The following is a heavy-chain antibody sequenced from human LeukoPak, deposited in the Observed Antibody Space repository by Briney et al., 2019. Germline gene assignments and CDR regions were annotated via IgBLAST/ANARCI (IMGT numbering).Heavy chain of an antibody. CDR1: GVSITRYY. CDR3: ARTDSSGYHDY. J-gene: IGHJ4*02. CDR2: IYNSGNT. D-gene: IGHD3-22*01. V-gene: IGHV4-59*01. Sequence: PSETLSLTCTVSGVSITRYYWSWFRQPPGKGLEWIGYIYNSGNTKYNPSLESRVTISEDTSKNQFSLKLSSVTAADTAVYYCARTDSSGYHDYWGQGALVTVSS.